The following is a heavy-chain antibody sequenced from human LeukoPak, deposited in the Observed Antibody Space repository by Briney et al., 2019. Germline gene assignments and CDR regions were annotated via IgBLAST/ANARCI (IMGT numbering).Heavy chain of an antibody. CDR2: IYHSGST. D-gene: IGHD6-13*01. CDR1: GYSISSGYY. Sequence: SETLSLTCVVSGYSISSGYYWGWIRQPPGKGLEWIGSIYHSGSTYYNPSLKSRVTISVDASKNQFPLNMSSVTAADTAVYYCARVSAAAAFDYWGQGTLVTVSS. CDR3: ARVSAAAAFDY. J-gene: IGHJ4*02. V-gene: IGHV4-38-2*01.